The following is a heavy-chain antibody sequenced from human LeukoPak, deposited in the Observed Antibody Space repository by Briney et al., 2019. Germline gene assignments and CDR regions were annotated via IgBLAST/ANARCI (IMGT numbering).Heavy chain of an antibody. V-gene: IGHV4-4*07. CDR2: IYTSGNT. CDR1: GGSISSYY. Sequence: PSETLSLTCTVSGGSISSYYWSWIRQPAGKGLEWIGRIYTSGNTNYNPSLKSRVTMSVDTSKNQFSLKLSSVTAADTAVYYCARDCSSSSCSSGCDYWGQGTLVTVSS. CDR3: ARDCSSSSCSSGCDY. D-gene: IGHD2-2*01. J-gene: IGHJ4*02.